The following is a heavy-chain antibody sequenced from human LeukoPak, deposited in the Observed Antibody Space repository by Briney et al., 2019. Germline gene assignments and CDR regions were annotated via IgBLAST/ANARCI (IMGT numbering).Heavy chain of an antibody. D-gene: IGHD6-19*01. CDR1: GFTFSSYS. V-gene: IGHV3-53*01. CDR3: VRGVADFDY. J-gene: IGHJ4*02. Sequence: GGSLRLSCAASGFTFSSYSMNWVRQAPGKGLEWVSDIYSDGSTNYADSVKGRFTISRDNSKNTLYLQMNSLRAEDTAVYYCVRGVADFDYWGQGTLVTVSS. CDR2: IYSDGST.